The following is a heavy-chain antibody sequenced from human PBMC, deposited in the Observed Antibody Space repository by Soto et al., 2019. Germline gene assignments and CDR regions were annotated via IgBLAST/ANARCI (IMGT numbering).Heavy chain of an antibody. CDR2: IYYSGST. J-gene: IGHJ4*02. V-gene: IGHV4-59*01. CDR3: ARAQTAMAPYYFDY. D-gene: IGHD5-18*01. Sequence: RSLTCTVSGGSISSYYWSWIRQPPGKGLEWIGYIYYSGSTNYNPSLKSRVTISVDTSKNQFSLKLSSVTAADTAVYYCARAQTAMAPYYFDYWGQGTLVTAPQ. CDR1: GGSISSYY.